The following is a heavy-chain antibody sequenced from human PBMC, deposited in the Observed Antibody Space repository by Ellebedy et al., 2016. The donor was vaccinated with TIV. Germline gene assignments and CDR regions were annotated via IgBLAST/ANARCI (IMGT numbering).Heavy chain of an antibody. CDR1: GFTFSAYA. CDR3: ATVSAKGAAY. Sequence: GGSLRLXXVPSGFTFSAYAMAWVRQAPGKGLEWVSGITGGSESTYYADSVKGRRTISRDNSNNTLYLQMNSLRADDTAVYYCATVSAKGAAYWGQGTLVTVSS. CDR2: ITGGSEST. V-gene: IGHV3-23*01. D-gene: IGHD3-16*01. J-gene: IGHJ4*02.